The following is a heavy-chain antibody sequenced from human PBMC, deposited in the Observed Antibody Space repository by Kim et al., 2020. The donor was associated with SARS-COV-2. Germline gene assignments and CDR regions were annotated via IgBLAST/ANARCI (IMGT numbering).Heavy chain of an antibody. CDR3: ASVDTAMVEFDY. D-gene: IGHD5-18*01. J-gene: IGHJ4*02. Sequence: NYNPSSKSRVTISVDTSKHQFSLKLSSVTAADTDVYYCASVDTAMVEFDYWGQGTLVTVSS. V-gene: IGHV4-59*01.